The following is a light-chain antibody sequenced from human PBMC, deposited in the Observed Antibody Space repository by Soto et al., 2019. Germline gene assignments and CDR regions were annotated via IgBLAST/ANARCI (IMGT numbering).Light chain of an antibody. Sequence: QLVLTQPASVSGSPGQSITISCSGTSDDVGGHNYVSWYQQHPGKAPKLIIYDVSNRPSGVSNRFSGSKSGNTASLTISGLQAEDEADYYCSSYASSSTVIFGGGTKLTVL. CDR2: DVS. CDR1: SDDVGGHNY. V-gene: IGLV2-14*01. J-gene: IGLJ2*01. CDR3: SSYASSSTVI.